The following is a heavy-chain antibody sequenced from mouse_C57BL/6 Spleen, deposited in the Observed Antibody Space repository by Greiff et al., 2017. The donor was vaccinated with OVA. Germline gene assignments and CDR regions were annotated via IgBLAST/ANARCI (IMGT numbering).Heavy chain of an antibody. Sequence: VQLVESGAELVRPGASVTLSCKASGYTFTDYEMHWVKQTPVHGLEWIGAIDPETGGTAYNQKFKGKAILTADKSSSTAYMELRSLTSEDSAVYYCTRGWDTYWGQGTTLTVSS. CDR1: GYTFTDYE. J-gene: IGHJ2*01. V-gene: IGHV1-15*01. D-gene: IGHD4-1*01. CDR3: TRGWDTY. CDR2: IDPETGGT.